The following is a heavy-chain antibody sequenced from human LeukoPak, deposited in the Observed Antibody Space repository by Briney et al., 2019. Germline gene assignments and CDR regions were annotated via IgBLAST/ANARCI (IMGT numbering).Heavy chain of an antibody. CDR1: GDSTNRNHYY. CDR3: SEGEAGIYSFYH. D-gene: IGHD3-10*01. J-gene: IGHJ4*02. Sequence: SETLSLTCTVSGDSTNRNHYYWGWIRQSPGKGLEWIGSMYYSGSTYYNPSLKSRVTISGDTSKRQFSLKLHSMTATDTAFYYLSEGEAGIYSFYHWGQGTLVTVSS. V-gene: IGHV4-39*01. CDR2: MYYSGST.